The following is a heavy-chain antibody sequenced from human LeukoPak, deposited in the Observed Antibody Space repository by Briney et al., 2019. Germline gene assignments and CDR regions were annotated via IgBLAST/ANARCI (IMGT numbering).Heavy chain of an antibody. CDR2: IYHSGST. V-gene: IGHV4-39*07. Sequence: SETLSLTCTVSGGSISSSSYYWGWIRQPPGKGLEWIGSIYHSGSTYYNPSLKSRVTISVDTSKNQFSLKLSSVTAADTAVYYCARQRWLHNGYMDVWGNGTTVTVSS. CDR1: GGSISSSSYY. D-gene: IGHD5-24*01. J-gene: IGHJ6*03. CDR3: ARQRWLHNGYMDV.